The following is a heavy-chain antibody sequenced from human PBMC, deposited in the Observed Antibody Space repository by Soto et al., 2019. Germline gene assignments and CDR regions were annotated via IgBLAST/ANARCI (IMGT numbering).Heavy chain of an antibody. CDR2: ISSSGPTI. J-gene: IGHJ4*02. CDR3: ARDIEERTLWLGELRH. Sequence: EVQLVESGGGLVQPGGSLRLSCAASGFTFSSFSMNWVRQAPGKGLEWVSYISSSGPTIYYADSVKGRFTISRDNAKNSLYLQMNSLRAEDTAVYYCARDIEERTLWLGELRHWGQGTLVTVSS. CDR1: GFTFSSFS. V-gene: IGHV3-48*01. D-gene: IGHD3-10*01.